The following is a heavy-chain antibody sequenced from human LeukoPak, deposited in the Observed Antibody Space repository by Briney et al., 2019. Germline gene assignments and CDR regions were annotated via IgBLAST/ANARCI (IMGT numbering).Heavy chain of an antibody. V-gene: IGHV3-23*01. CDR1: GVTLSSYA. CDR3: AKDGDDAFDI. CDR2: ISSSGSGGNT. J-gene: IGHJ3*02. Sequence: GGSLRLSCAASGVTLSSYAMSWARQAPGKGLEWVSGISSSGSGGNTYYADSVKGRFTISRDSSKNTLFLHMNTLRAEDTAIYYCAKDGDDAFDIWGQGTMVTVSS. D-gene: IGHD3-10*01.